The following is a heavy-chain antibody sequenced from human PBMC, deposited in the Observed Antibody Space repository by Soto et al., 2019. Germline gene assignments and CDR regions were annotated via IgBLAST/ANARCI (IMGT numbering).Heavy chain of an antibody. CDR1: GGSISSLGYY. CDR2: IFHSGNM. Sequence: PSETLSLTCAVSGGSISSLGYYWSWIRQDPGKGLEWIGHIFHSGNMCYNPSLQSRVTMSVDTSKNQFSLKLSSVTAADTAVYYCAREERFSHWLDPWGQGTSVTVSS. J-gene: IGHJ5*02. CDR3: AREERFSHWLDP. V-gene: IGHV4-31*11.